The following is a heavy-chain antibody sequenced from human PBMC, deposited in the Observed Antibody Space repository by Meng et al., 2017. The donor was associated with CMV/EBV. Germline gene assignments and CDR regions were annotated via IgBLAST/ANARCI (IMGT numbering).Heavy chain of an antibody. CDR3: ARSPPGAILYYFDY. CDR2: ISAYNGNT. D-gene: IGHD3-10*01. Sequence: KASCYTFTSYGISWVRQAPGQGLEWMGWISAYNGNTNYAQKLQGRVTMTTDTSTSTAYMELRSLRSDDTAVYYCARSPPGAILYYFDYWGQGTLVTVSS. CDR1: CYTFTSYG. J-gene: IGHJ4*02. V-gene: IGHV1-18*01.